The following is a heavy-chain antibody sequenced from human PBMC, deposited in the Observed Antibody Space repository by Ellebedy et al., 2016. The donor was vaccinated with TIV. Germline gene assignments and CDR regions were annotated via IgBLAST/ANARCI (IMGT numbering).Heavy chain of an antibody. J-gene: IGHJ4*02. D-gene: IGHD3-10*01. Sequence: GESLKISCAASGFTFSSYAMHWVRQAPGKGLEYVSAISSNGGSTYYANSVKGRFTISRDNSKNTLYLQMGSLRAEDMAVYYCARARDGSAFDYWGQGTLVTVSS. CDR1: GFTFSSYA. V-gene: IGHV3-64*01. CDR2: ISSNGGST. CDR3: ARARDGSAFDY.